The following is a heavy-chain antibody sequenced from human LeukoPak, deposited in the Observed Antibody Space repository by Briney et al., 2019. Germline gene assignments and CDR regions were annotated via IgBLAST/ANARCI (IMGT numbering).Heavy chain of an antibody. CDR1: GFTFSNYN. J-gene: IGHJ5*02. CDR2: ITSSCTYT. D-gene: IGHD6-25*01. CDR3: ARDLAAGNWFDP. V-gene: IGHV3-21*01. Sequence: GGSLRLSCTDSGFTFSNYNMNWVRQAPGKAMEWVSSITSSCTYTFYADSVKGRFTISRDNAKSSVYLQMNSLRAEDTAAYYCARDLAAGNWFDPWGQGTLVTVSS.